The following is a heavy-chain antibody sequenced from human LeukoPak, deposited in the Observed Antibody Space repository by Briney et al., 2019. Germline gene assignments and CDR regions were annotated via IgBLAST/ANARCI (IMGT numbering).Heavy chain of an antibody. V-gene: IGHV3-21*01. Sequence: PGGSLRLSCAASGFTFSSYSMNWVRQAPGKGLEWVSSISSSSSYIYYADSVKGRFTISRDNAKNSLYLQMNSLRADDTAVYYCARGMSIVVVVAATFYYWGQRTPVTVSS. D-gene: IGHD2-15*01. CDR3: ARGMSIVVVVAATFYY. J-gene: IGHJ4*02. CDR1: GFTFSSYS. CDR2: ISSSSSYI.